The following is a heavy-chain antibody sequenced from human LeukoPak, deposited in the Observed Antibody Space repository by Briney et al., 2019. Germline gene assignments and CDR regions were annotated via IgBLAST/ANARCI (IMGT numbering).Heavy chain of an antibody. Sequence: SETLSLTCAVSGYSISGGYYWGWIRQPPGKGLEWIGSIYHSGSTYYNPSLKSRVTISVDTSKNQFSLKLSSVTAADTAVYYCARDKLAHGAAAGLGYWGQGTLVTVSS. CDR3: ARDKLAHGAAAGLGY. CDR1: GYSISGGYY. D-gene: IGHD6-13*01. CDR2: IYHSGST. V-gene: IGHV4-38-2*02. J-gene: IGHJ4*02.